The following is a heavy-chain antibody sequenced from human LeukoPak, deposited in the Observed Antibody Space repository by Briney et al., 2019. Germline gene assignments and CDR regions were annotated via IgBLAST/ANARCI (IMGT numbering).Heavy chain of an antibody. J-gene: IGHJ3*02. D-gene: IGHD6-19*01. CDR1: GYSISRGYY. Sequence: SETLSLTCGVSGYSISRGYYWAWIRQPPGKGLEWIGSIYYSGSTYYNPSLKSRVTISVDTSKNQFSLKLSSVTAADTAVYHCARQRAVAGITDAFDIWGQGTMVTVSS. CDR2: IYYSGST. CDR3: ARQRAVAGITDAFDI. V-gene: IGHV4-38-2*01.